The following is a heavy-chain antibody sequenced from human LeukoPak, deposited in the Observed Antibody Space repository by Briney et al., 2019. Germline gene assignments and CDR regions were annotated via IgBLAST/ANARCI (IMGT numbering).Heavy chain of an antibody. V-gene: IGHV4-34*01. CDR3: ARDSITMVRGKHYFDY. CDR2: INHSGST. Sequence: PSETLSLTCALYCGSFSGYYWSWIRQPRGKGLEWIGEINHSGSTNYNPPLKSRVTISVDTSKNQFSLKLSSVTAADTAVYYCARDSITMVRGKHYFDYWGQGTLVTVSS. D-gene: IGHD3-10*01. J-gene: IGHJ4*02. CDR1: CGSFSGYY.